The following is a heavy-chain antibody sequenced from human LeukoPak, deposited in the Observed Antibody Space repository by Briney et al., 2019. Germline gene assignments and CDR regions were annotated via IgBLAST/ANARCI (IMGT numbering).Heavy chain of an antibody. CDR2: ISYDGSNK. D-gene: IGHD3-3*01. J-gene: IGHJ4*02. V-gene: IGHV3-30-3*01. CDR1: GFTFSSYA. CDR3: AREGYYDFWSAFDY. Sequence: PGGSLRLSCAASGFTFSSYAMHWVRQAPGKGLEWVAVISYDGSNKYYADSVKGRFTISRDNSKNTLYLQMNSLRAEDTAVYYCAREGYYDFWSAFDYWGQGTLDTVSS.